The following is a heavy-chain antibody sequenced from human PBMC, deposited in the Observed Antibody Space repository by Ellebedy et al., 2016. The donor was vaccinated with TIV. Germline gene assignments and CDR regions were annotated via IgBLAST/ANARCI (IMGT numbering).Heavy chain of an antibody. Sequence: GESLKISXAASGFLVSTNYMSWVRQAPGKGLEWVSVIYSGGTTYYADSVRGRFTISRDNSNNTLYLHMNSLRAEDTAVYFCARDFVSGGMDVWGQGTTVTVSS. CDR3: ARDFVSGGMDV. CDR1: GFLVSTNY. CDR2: IYSGGTT. J-gene: IGHJ6*02. D-gene: IGHD5/OR15-5a*01. V-gene: IGHV3-53*01.